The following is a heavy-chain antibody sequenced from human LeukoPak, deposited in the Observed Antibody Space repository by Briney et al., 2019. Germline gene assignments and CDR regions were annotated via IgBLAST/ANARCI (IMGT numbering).Heavy chain of an antibody. CDR1: GFTFSSYG. CDR2: IRYDGSNK. D-gene: IGHD3-22*01. J-gene: IGHJ5*02. V-gene: IGHV3-30*02. Sequence: GGSLRLSCAASGFTFSSYGMHWVRQAPGKGLEWVAFIRYDGSNKYYADSVKGRFTISRDISKNTLYLQMNSLRAEDTAVYYCAREVGYNDGSGPNWFDPWGQGTLVTVSS. CDR3: AREVGYNDGSGPNWFDP.